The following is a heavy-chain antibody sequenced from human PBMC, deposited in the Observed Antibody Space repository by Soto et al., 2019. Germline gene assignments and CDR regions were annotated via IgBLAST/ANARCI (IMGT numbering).Heavy chain of an antibody. V-gene: IGHV3-23*01. D-gene: IGHD2-15*01. Sequence: EVQLLESGGGLVQPGGSLRLSCAASGFTFSTYAMNWVRQTPGKGLEWLSSISGSTGTTYYADSVKGRFAIARDNSKNALYLQMISLRAEDTAVSYCAKSRGLLREAYYLDRGGRGTLVTVSS. J-gene: IGHJ4*02. CDR2: ISGSTGTT. CDR3: AKSRGLLREAYYLDR. CDR1: GFTFSTYA.